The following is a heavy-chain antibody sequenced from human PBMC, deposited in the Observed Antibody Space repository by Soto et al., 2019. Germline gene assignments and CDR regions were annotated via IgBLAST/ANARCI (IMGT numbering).Heavy chain of an antibody. CDR2: ISSSSSTI. CDR1: GFTFSSYR. D-gene: IGHD3-10*01. Sequence: EVQLVESGGGLVQPGGSLRLSCAASGFTFSSYRMNWVRQAPGKGLEWVSYISSSSSTIYYADSVKGRFTISRDNAKNSLYLQMNSLRAGDTAVYYCARPYYYGSGSYSSWGQGTLVTVSS. V-gene: IGHV3-48*01. CDR3: ARPYYYGSGSYSS. J-gene: IGHJ4*02.